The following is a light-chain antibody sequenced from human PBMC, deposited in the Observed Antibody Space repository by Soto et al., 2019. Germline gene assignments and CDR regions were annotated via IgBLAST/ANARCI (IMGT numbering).Light chain of an antibody. V-gene: IGLV2-14*01. CDR2: EVR. Sequence: QSVLTQSASVSGSPGQSITISCTGTSSDIGGYNYVSWYQQHPDKAPKLMIFEVRNRPSGVSNRVSGSKSGNTASLTISGLLPEDEADYYCSSYTTSSTVAFGGGTKLTVL. CDR1: SSDIGGYNY. CDR3: SSYTTSSTVA. J-gene: IGLJ2*01.